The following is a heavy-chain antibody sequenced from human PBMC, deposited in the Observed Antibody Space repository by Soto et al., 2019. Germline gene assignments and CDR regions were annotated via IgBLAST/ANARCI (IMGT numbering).Heavy chain of an antibody. CDR3: ARYGSSMGFYYYGMDV. D-gene: IGHD6-6*01. CDR2: IYPGDSDT. CDR1: GYSFTSYW. V-gene: IGHV5-51*01. J-gene: IGHJ6*02. Sequence: PGESLKISCKGSGYSFTSYWIGWVRQMPGKGLEWMGIIYPGDSDTRYSPSFQGQVTISADKSISTAYLQWSSLKASDTAMYYCARYGSSMGFYYYGMDVWGQGTTVTVSS.